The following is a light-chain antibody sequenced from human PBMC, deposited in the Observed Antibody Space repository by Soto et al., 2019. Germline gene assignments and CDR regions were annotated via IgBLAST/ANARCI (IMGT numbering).Light chain of an antibody. CDR2: AAS. CDR1: QSISTY. Sequence: DIQMTQSPSSLSASVGDRVTVTCRASQSISTYLNCYQQKPGTAPKLLIYAASSLQGGVPSRFSGSGSGTDVTLTISSLQPEDFAIYYCQQSYNMPITFGQGTRLEIK. V-gene: IGKV1-39*01. J-gene: IGKJ5*01. CDR3: QQSYNMPIT.